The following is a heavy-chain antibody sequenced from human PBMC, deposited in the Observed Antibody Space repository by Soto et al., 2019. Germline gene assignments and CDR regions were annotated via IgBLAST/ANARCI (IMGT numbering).Heavy chain of an antibody. CDR2: IYHSGST. D-gene: IGHD3-10*01. V-gene: IGHV4-4*02. J-gene: IGHJ5*02. CDR1: GGSISSSNW. CDR3: ASGRSGSYYRWFDP. Sequence: PSETRSLTWAVSGGSISSSNWWSLFRQPPGKGLEWIGEIYHSGSTNYNPSLKSRVTISVDKSKNQFSLKLSSVTAADTAVYYCASGRSGSYYRWFDPWGQGTLVTVSS.